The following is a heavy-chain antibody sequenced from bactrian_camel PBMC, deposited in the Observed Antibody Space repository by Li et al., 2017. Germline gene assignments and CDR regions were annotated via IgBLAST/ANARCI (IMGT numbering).Heavy chain of an antibody. D-gene: IGHD5*01. CDR2: INRGGERE. CDR1: GFPFSTYGYD. V-gene: IGHV3S1*01. Sequence: HVQLVESGGDLVRPGGSLRIACAASGFPFSTYGYDIHWVRQAPGKGLEWVSGINRGGEREYYVETVKDRFTISRDNPENTLYLQMNSLRNEDMGTYYCACGLFADFGLGLGTQVTVS. J-gene: IGHJ4*01.